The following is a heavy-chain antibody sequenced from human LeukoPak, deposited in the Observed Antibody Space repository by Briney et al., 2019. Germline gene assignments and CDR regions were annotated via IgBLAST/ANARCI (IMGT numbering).Heavy chain of an antibody. D-gene: IGHD2-15*01. V-gene: IGHV3-7*01. CDR2: IKQDGTEK. Sequence: GGSLRLSCAASGFTFSNFWMIWVRQAPGKGLEWVANIKQDGTEKHFVDSVEGRFTISRDNAKNSLYLQMNSLRVEDTAMYYCASGRGPMVVSYWGQGTLVTVSS. CDR3: ASGRGPMVVSY. J-gene: IGHJ4*02. CDR1: GFTFSNFW.